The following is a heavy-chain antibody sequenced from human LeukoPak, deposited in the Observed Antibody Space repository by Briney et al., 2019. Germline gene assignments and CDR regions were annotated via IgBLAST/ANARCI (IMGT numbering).Heavy chain of an antibody. V-gene: IGHV3-53*01. CDR1: GFSFSLKY. CDR3: AISGSYLGGFDY. J-gene: IGHJ4*02. Sequence: GGSLRLSCAASGFSFSLKYMSWVRQAPGKGLDWVSLVYSGGTTHYADSVKGRFTISRDNSKNTLYLQMNSLRAEDTAVYYCAISGSYLGGFDYWGQGTLVTVSS. D-gene: IGHD1-26*01. CDR2: VYSGGTT.